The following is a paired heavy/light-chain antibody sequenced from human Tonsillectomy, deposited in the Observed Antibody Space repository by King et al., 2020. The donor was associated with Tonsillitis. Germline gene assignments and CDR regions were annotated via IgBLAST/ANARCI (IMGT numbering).Light chain of an antibody. Sequence: NFLLTQPHSVSESPGKTVTISCTRSSGNIASDYVQWYQQRPGSAPRTVIYEDDRRPSGVPDRFSGSIDSSSNSASLTISGLTTEDEADYYCQSFRDGTRVFGGGTKLTVL. V-gene: IGLV6-57*01. CDR1: SGNIASDY. CDR3: QSFRDGTRV. J-gene: IGLJ3*02. CDR2: EDD.
Heavy chain of an antibody. Sequence: EVQLVESGGGLVQPGGSLRLACEATGFTFSSYGMNWVRQAPGKGLEWVSSVSSGEFLIYYADSVRGRFTISRDDAKNSVYLQMNSLRAEDTAVYYCAREDLGLANFDYWGQGTLVNVS. CDR3: AREDLGLANFDY. CDR2: VSSGEFLI. CDR1: GFTFSSYG. V-gene: IGHV3-48*03. J-gene: IGHJ4*02. D-gene: IGHD7-27*01.